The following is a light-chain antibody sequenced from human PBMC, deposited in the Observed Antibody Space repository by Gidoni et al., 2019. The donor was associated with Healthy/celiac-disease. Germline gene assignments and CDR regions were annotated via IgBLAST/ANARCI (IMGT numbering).Light chain of an antibody. V-gene: IGKV1-39*01. CDR2: AAS. CDR1: QNIRNY. J-gene: IGKJ4*01. CDR3: QQTYSAPLT. Sequence: DIQMTQSPSSLSVSVGDRVTITCRTSQNIRNYLSWYQQKPGKAPELLIYAASSLQSGVPSRFSGSGSGTDFTLTISSLQPEDFATYYCQQTYSAPLTFGGXTKVEIK.